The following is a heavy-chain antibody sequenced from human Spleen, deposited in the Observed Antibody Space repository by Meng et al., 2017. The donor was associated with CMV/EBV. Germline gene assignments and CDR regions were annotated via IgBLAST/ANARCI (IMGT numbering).Heavy chain of an antibody. Sequence: SGGTFSTYAINWLRQAPGQGLEWMGWISAYNGNTIYAQKVQGRVTMTTDASTNTAYLELRSLRSDDTAVYYCARDQQLIPAEYFQHWGPGTLVTVSS. J-gene: IGHJ1*01. CDR2: ISAYNGNT. CDR3: ARDQQLIPAEYFQH. D-gene: IGHD6-13*01. V-gene: IGHV1-18*01. CDR1: GGTFSTYA.